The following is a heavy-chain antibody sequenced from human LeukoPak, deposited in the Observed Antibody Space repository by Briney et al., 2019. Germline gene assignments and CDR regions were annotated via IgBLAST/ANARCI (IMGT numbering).Heavy chain of an antibody. J-gene: IGHJ4*02. CDR2: ISSSGSTI. Sequence: PGGSLRLSCAASVFTFSRYDMNCVRHAPGKGLEWGSYISSSGSTIYYTDSVKGLFTISRDNAKNSLYVQMNSLRAEDTAVYYCARDAYSRARGYFDYWGQGTLVTVSS. D-gene: IGHD1-26*01. V-gene: IGHV3-48*03. CDR1: VFTFSRYD. CDR3: ARDAYSRARGYFDY.